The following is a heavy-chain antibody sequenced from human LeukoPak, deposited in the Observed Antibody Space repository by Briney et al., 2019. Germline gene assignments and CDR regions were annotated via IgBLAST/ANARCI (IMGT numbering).Heavy chain of an antibody. J-gene: IGHJ4*02. D-gene: IGHD5-18*01. CDR2: IIPIFGTA. Sequence: SVKVSCKASGGTFSSYAISWVRQAPGQGLEWMGGIIPIFGTANYAQKFQGRVTITADESTSTAYMELRSLRSDDTAVYYCARNRGFSYGYGDYWGQGTLVTVSS. V-gene: IGHV1-69*13. CDR3: ARNRGFSYGYGDY. CDR1: GGTFSSYA.